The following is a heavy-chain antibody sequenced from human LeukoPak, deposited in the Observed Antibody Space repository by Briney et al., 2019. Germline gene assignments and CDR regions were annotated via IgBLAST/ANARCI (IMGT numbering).Heavy chain of an antibody. CDR3: ARISGGEARYLDY. Sequence: SETLSLTCTVSGGSISSYYWSWIRQPPGKGLEWIGYIYYSGSTNYNPSLKSRVTISVDTSKNQFSLKLSSVTAADTAVYYCARISGGEARYLDYWGQGTLVTVSS. V-gene: IGHV4-59*08. CDR2: IYYSGST. J-gene: IGHJ4*02. CDR1: GGSISSYY. D-gene: IGHD3-16*01.